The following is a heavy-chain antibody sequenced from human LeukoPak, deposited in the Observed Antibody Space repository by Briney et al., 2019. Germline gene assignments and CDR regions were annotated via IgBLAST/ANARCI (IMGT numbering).Heavy chain of an antibody. CDR2: TKSKTDGGTT. Sequence: PGRSLRLSCVASGFTFRSAWMNWVRQAPGRGLEWVGRTKSKTDGGTTDYAAPVKGRFTISRDDSKTTLYLQMNSLQTEDTAVYYCTTDQVVRGVTNDYWGQGTLVTVSS. CDR1: GFTFRSAW. V-gene: IGHV3-15*01. CDR3: TTDQVVRGVTNDY. J-gene: IGHJ4*02. D-gene: IGHD3-10*01.